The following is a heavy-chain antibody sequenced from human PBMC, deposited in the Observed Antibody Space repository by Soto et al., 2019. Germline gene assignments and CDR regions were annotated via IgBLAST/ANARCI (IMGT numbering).Heavy chain of an antibody. CDR1: GFSFSSYA. Sequence: EAQLLESGGGLVQPGGSLRLSCAASGFSFSSYAMSWVRQAPGKGLEWVSSISGSGANTYYVDSVKGRFTVSRDNSKNTLYLQMSSLRGEDTAVYKCAKAAAYHGSASYFPFDDWGLGTRVTVSS. V-gene: IGHV3-23*01. J-gene: IGHJ4*02. CDR2: ISGSGANT. CDR3: AKAAAYHGSASYFPFDD. D-gene: IGHD3-10*01.